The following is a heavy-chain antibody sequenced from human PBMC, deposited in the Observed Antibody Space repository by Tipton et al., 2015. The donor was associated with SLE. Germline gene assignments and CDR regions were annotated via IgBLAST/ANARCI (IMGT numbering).Heavy chain of an antibody. J-gene: IGHJ4*02. Sequence: SLRLSCTASGLTFSNYNMNWVRQAPGKGLEWVSAFGGGGDNIYYADSVKGRFTISRDDSTNMLYLQMNSLRVEDTTVYYCAKEGWELRYFDYWGQGALVTVSS. CDR1: GLTFSNYN. CDR2: FGGGGDNI. V-gene: IGHV3-23*01. D-gene: IGHD1-26*01. CDR3: AKEGWELRYFDY.